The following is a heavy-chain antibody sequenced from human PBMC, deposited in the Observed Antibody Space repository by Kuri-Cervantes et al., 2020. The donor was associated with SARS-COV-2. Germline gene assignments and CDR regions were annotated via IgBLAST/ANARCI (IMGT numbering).Heavy chain of an antibody. J-gene: IGHJ6*02. V-gene: IGHV3-30-3*01. Sequence: GESLKISCAASGFTFSSYAMHWVRQAPGKGLEWVAVISYDGSNKYYADPVKGRFTISRDNFKNTLYLQMNSLRAEDTAVYYCARDHYYDSSAYSPPNYYYYGMDVWGQGTTVTVSS. D-gene: IGHD3-22*01. CDR3: ARDHYYDSSAYSPPNYYYYGMDV. CDR2: ISYDGSNK. CDR1: GFTFSSYA.